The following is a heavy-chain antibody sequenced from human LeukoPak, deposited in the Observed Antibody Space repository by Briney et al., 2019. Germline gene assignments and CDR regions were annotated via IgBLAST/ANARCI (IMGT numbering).Heavy chain of an antibody. CDR1: GITLNNHG. CDR3: TTEDYGDYVPDY. V-gene: IGHV3-15*01. D-gene: IGHD4-17*01. J-gene: IGHJ4*02. CDR2: IKSKTDGGTT. Sequence: GGSLRLSCAVSGITLNNHGMTWVRQAPGKGLEWVGQIKSKTDGGTTDYAAPVKGRFTISRDDSKNSLYLLMNSLKTEDTAVYYCTTEDYGDYVPDYWGQGTLVTVSS.